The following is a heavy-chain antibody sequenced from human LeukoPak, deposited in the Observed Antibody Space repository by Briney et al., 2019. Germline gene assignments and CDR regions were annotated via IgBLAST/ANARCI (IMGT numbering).Heavy chain of an antibody. Sequence: ASVKVSCKASGYTFTSYGISWVRQAPGQGLEWMGWMNPNSGNTGYAQKFQGRVTMTRNTSISTAYMELSSLRSEDTAVYYCARGMFTMVRGVINDYWGQGTLVTVSS. CDR2: MNPNSGNT. J-gene: IGHJ4*02. V-gene: IGHV1-8*02. D-gene: IGHD3-10*01. CDR3: ARGMFTMVRGVINDY. CDR1: GYTFTSYG.